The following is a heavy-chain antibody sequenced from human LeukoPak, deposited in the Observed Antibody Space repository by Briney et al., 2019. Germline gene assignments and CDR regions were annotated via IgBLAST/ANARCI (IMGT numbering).Heavy chain of an antibody. Sequence: GGSLRLSCAASGFTFSSYAMSWVRQAPGKGLEWVSAISGSGGSTYYADSVKGRFTISRDNSKNTLYPQMNSLRAEDTAVYYCAIVYPIYTVTTDYWGQGTLVTVSS. CDR1: GFTFSSYA. J-gene: IGHJ4*02. V-gene: IGHV3-23*01. D-gene: IGHD4-17*01. CDR2: ISGSGGST. CDR3: AIVYPIYTVTTDY.